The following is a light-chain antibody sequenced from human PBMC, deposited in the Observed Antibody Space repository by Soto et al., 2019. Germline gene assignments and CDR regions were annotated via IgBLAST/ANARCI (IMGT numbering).Light chain of an antibody. CDR3: SSYTSSSTLV. V-gene: IGLV2-14*01. CDR2: DVT. Sequence: QSVLTQPAFVSGSPGQSITISCTGTNSDVGGYNFVSWYQQHPGKVPKLMIYDVTNRPSGVSNRFSGSKSGNTASLTISGLQAEDEADYYCSSYTSSSTLVFGTGTK. J-gene: IGLJ1*01. CDR1: NSDVGGYNF.